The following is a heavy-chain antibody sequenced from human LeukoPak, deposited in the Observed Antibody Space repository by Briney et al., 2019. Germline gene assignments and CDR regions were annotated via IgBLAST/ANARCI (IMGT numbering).Heavy chain of an antibody. CDR2: IHHSGSS. V-gene: IGHV4-31*03. Sequence: PSQTLSLTCTVSADSLSSGGHYWAWIRQLPGKGLESIGFIHHSGSSRHNPSLKDRVAISVDASRKQFALRLSSVTAADTSIYYCARGGNRFGGFYFDYWGQGIQVIVSS. CDR3: ARGGNRFGGFYFDY. D-gene: IGHD3-10*01. CDR1: ADSLSSGGHY. J-gene: IGHJ4*02.